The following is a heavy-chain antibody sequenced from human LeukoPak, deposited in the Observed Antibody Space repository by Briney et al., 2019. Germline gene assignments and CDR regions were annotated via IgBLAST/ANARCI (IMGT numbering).Heavy chain of an antibody. CDR2: TYYRSKWYS. J-gene: IGHJ3*02. Sequence: SQTLSLTCAISGDSVSNNSAAWNWIRQSPSRGLEWLGRTYYRSKWYSDYAVSVKSRIVISPDTSKNHFSLQLNSVTPEDTAVYYCTSASYRAFAIWGQGTMVTVSS. V-gene: IGHV6-1*01. CDR3: TSASYRAFAI. D-gene: IGHD2-2*01. CDR1: GDSVSNNSAA.